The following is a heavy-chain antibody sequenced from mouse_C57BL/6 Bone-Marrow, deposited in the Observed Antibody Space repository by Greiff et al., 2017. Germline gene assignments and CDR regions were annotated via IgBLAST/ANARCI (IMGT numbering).Heavy chain of an antibody. D-gene: IGHD2-12*01. CDR2: IHPNSGST. V-gene: IGHV1-64*01. CDR3: ARGGDDGGGGFDY. CDR1: GYTFTSYW. J-gene: IGHJ2*01. Sequence: QVQLQQPGAELVKPGASVKLSCKASGYTFTSYWMHWVKQRPGQGLEWIGMIHPNSGSTNYNEKFKSKATLTVDKSSSTAYMKLSSLTSEDSAVYYGARGGDDGGGGFDYWGQGTTLTVSS.